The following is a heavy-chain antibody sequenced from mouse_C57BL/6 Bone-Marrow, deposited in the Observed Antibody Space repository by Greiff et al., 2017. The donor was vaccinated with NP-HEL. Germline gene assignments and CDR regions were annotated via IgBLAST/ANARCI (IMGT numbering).Heavy chain of an antibody. D-gene: IGHD2-1*01. CDR3: ARSLFYYGTEGLAY. J-gene: IGHJ3*01. V-gene: IGHV1-64*01. CDR2: IHPNSGST. Sequence: QVQLQQPGAELVKPGASVKLSCKASGYTFTSYWMHWVKQRPGQGLEWIGMIHPNSGSTNYNEKFKSKATLTVDKSSSTAYMQLSSLTSEDSAVYYCARSLFYYGTEGLAYWGQGTLVTVSA. CDR1: GYTFTSYW.